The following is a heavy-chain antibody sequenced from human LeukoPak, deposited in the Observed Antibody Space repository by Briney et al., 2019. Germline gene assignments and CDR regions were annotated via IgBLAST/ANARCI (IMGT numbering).Heavy chain of an antibody. CDR2: IYTFGRI. CDR1: GGSITGYY. J-gene: IGHJ5*02. Sequence: SQSLSLTCTVSGGSITGYYWSWIRRPAGQGLEWIGRIYTFGRINYNPSLESRVTMSVDTSKNQYSLNLNSVTAADTAVYYCARDSSGSTSSLPVTNWCNPWGQGTRVSVSS. D-gene: IGHD4-11*01. V-gene: IGHV4-4*07. CDR3: ARDSSGSTSSLPVTNWCNP.